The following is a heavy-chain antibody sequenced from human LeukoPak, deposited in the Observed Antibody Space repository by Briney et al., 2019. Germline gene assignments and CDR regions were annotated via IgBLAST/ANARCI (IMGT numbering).Heavy chain of an antibody. CDR2: IYYSGST. CDR3: ARQGYNWNYPRTGYYYYYGMDV. Sequence: PSETLSLTCTVSGGSISSSSYYWGCIRQPPGKGLEWIGSIYYSGSTYYNPSLKSRVTISVDTSKNQFSLKLSSVTAADTAVYYCARQGYNWNYPRTGYYYYYGMDVSGQGTTVTVSS. CDR1: GGSISSSSYY. D-gene: IGHD1-7*01. V-gene: IGHV4-39*01. J-gene: IGHJ6*02.